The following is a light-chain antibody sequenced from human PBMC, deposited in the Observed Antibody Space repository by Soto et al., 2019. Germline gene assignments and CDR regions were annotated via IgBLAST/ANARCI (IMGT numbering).Light chain of an antibody. CDR1: YSNIGAGYE. CDR3: QSYDSSLGDLWV. Sequence: QSALTQPPSVSGAPGQRVTISCTGSYSNIGAGYEVHWYQQIPGTAPKLLIYGNSNRPSGVPDRFSGSKSGTSASLAITGLQAEDEADYYCQSYDSSLGDLWVFGGGTKLTVL. CDR2: GNS. J-gene: IGLJ3*02. V-gene: IGLV1-40*01.